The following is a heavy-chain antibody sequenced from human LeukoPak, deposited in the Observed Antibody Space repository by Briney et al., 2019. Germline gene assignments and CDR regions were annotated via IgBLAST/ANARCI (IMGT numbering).Heavy chain of an antibody. J-gene: IGHJ6*03. CDR3: ARAVSHYYYYLDV. Sequence: SETLSLTCTVSGYSISSGYYWGWIRQPPGKGLEWIGSIYHSGSTYYNPSLKSRVTISVDTSKNQFSLKLSSVTAADTAVYYCARAVSHYYYYLDVWGKGTTVTIYS. V-gene: IGHV4-38-2*02. CDR1: GYSISSGYY. CDR2: IYHSGST.